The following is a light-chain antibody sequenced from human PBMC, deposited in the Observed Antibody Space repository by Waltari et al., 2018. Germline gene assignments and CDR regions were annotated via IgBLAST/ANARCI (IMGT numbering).Light chain of an antibody. CDR2: KDS. V-gene: IGLV3-25*02. CDR1: ALPKQY. Sequence: SYELTHPPSVSVSPGQTARITCSGHALPKQYASWYQQKPVQAPVLVIYKDSERPSGIPERFSGSSSGTTVTLTISGVQAEDEADYYCQSADSSGTSQVFGGGTKLTVL. J-gene: IGLJ3*02. CDR3: QSADSSGTSQV.